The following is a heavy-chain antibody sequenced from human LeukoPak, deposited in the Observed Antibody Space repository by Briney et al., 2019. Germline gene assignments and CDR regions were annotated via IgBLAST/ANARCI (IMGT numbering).Heavy chain of an antibody. CDR1: GFTFSSYG. CDR2: IWYDGSNK. V-gene: IGHV3-33*06. J-gene: IGHJ4*02. D-gene: IGHD6-19*01. Sequence: AGGSLRLSCAASGFTFSSYGMHWVRQAPGKGLEWVAVIWYDGSNKYYADSVKGRFTISRDNSKNTLYLQMNSLRAEDTAVYYCAKERYISGWSDSFDYWGQGTLVTVSS. CDR3: AKERYISGWSDSFDY.